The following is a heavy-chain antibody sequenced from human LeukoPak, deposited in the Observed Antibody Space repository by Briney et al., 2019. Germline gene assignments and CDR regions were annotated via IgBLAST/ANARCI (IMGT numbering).Heavy chain of an antibody. J-gene: IGHJ4*02. D-gene: IGHD3-3*01. CDR2: IIPIFGTA. V-gene: IGHV1-69*05. CDR1: GGTFSSYA. CDR3: ARGPGFWSGYSDY. Sequence: SVKVSCKASGGTFSSYAISWVRQAPGQGLEWMGGIIPIFGTANYAQKFQGRVTITRNTSISTAYMELSSLRSEDTAVYYCARGPGFWSGYSDYWGQGTLVTVSS.